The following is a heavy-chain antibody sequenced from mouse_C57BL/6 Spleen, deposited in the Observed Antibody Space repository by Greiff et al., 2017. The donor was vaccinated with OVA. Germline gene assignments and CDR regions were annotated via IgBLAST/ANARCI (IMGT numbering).Heavy chain of an antibody. Sequence: DVHLVESGGGLVKPGGSLKLSCAASGFTFSSYAMSWVRQTPEKRLEWVATISDGGSYTYYPDNVKGRFTISRDNAKNNLYLQMSHLKSEDTAMYYCARDGGGSSPFDYWGQGTTLTVSS. CDR3: ARDGGGSSPFDY. CDR1: GFTFSSYA. V-gene: IGHV5-4*01. D-gene: IGHD1-1*01. CDR2: ISDGGSYT. J-gene: IGHJ2*01.